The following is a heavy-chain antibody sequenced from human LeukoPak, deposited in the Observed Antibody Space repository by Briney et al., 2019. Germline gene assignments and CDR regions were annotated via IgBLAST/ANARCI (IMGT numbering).Heavy chain of an antibody. CDR3: ARDYYEFWSGYDY. J-gene: IGHJ4*02. CDR1: GYTFTSYG. CDR2: ISSYNGNT. D-gene: IGHD3-3*01. Sequence: ASVKVSCKPSGYTFTSYGINWVRQAPGQGLEWMGWISSYNGNTNYAQKLQGRVTMTTDTSTSTAYMELRSLRSDDTAVYYCARDYYEFWSGYDYWGQGTLVTVSS. V-gene: IGHV1-18*01.